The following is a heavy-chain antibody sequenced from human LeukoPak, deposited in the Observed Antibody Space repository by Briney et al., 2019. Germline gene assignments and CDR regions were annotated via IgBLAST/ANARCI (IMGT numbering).Heavy chain of an antibody. V-gene: IGHV4-38-2*01. J-gene: IGHJ4*02. Sequence: PSETLSLTCAVSGYSISSGYYWGWIRQPPGKGLEWIGSIYHSGSTYYNPSLKSRVTISVDTSKNQFSLKPSSVTAADTAVYYCARHPGVLTGYSYYFDYWGQGTLVTVSS. D-gene: IGHD3-9*01. CDR2: IYHSGST. CDR3: ARHPGVLTGYSYYFDY. CDR1: GYSISSGYY.